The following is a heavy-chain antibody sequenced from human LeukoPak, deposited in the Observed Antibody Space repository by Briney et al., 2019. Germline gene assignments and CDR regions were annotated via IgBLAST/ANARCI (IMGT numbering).Heavy chain of an antibody. J-gene: IGHJ1*01. CDR1: GGSISSYY. CDR2: IYYSGST. CDR3: ARHTFTRGTN. V-gene: IGHV4-59*08. D-gene: IGHD3-10*01. Sequence: SSETLSLTCTVSGGSISSYYWSWIRQPPGKGLEWIGYIYYSGSTNYNPFLKSRVTISVDTSKNQFSLKLSSVTAADTAVYYCARHTFTRGTNLGQGTLVTVSS.